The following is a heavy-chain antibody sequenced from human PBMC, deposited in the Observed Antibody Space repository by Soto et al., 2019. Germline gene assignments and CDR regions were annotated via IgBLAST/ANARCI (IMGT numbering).Heavy chain of an antibody. D-gene: IGHD3-3*01. CDR1: GFSLSDYA. V-gene: IGHV3-48*02. J-gene: IGHJ6*02. Sequence: HPGGSLRLSCVASGFSLSDYAVNWVRQAPGKGLEWVSFISSDSRAIYYADSVEGRFTVSRDNARNSVSLQMDSLRDEDAAVYYCARIKLVEWFFINVDVYDMDVWGQGTPVPVSS. CDR3: ARIKLVEWFFINVDVYDMDV. CDR2: ISSDSRAI.